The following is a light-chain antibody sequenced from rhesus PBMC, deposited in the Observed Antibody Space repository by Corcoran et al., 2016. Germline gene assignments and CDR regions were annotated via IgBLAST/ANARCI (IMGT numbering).Light chain of an antibody. Sequence: DIQMTQSPSSLSASVGDRVTITCRASQGISSWLAWYQQKPGKAPKLLIYKASSWQSGVPSRFSGSGYGTDFTLTISSMQPEEFATYYCQQYNSAPLTFGQGTKVEIK. CDR2: KAS. CDR3: QQYNSAPLT. V-gene: IGKV1-21*01. J-gene: IGKJ1*01. CDR1: QGISSW.